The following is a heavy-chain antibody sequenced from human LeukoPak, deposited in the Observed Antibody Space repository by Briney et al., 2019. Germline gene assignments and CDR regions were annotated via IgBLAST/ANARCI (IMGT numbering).Heavy chain of an antibody. J-gene: IGHJ4*02. CDR2: TSGNGGTT. CDR3: ARRDYYDSSGYSPLFDY. CDR1: GFTFSAYA. V-gene: IGHV3-23*01. D-gene: IGHD3-22*01. Sequence: PGGSLRLSCAASGFTFSAYAMSWVRQAPGKGLEWVSGTSGNGGTTYYADSVKGRFTISRDNSKNTLYLQMNNLRAEDTAVYYCARRDYYDSSGYSPLFDYWGQGTLVTVSS.